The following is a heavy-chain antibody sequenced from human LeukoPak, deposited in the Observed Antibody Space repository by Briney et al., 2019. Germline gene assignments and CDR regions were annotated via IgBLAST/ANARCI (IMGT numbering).Heavy chain of an antibody. V-gene: IGHV3-33*01. CDR3: ASNRARAGGSHDAFYG. J-gene: IGHJ3*01. CDR1: GFTFSSYG. Sequence: GGSLRLSCAASGFTFSSYGMHRVRQAPGKGLEWVAVICYDGSNKYYADSVKARFPLSRDNPKNTLYRQMSSLRSEDRAVYYWASNRARAGGSHDAFYGWRQGTMVTVSS. CDR2: ICYDGSNK. D-gene: IGHD6-19*01.